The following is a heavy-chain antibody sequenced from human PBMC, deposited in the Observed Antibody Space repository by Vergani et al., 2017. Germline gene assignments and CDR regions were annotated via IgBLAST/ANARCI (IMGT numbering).Heavy chain of an antibody. Sequence: QLQLQESGPGLVKPSETLSLTCTVSGGSISSSSYYWGWLRQPPGKGLEWIGSIYYSGSTYYNPSLKRRVTISVDTSKNQFSLKLSSVTAADTAVYYCVGRWGSPNSMLLSYWYFDLWGRGTLVTVSS. CDR1: GGSISSSSYY. V-gene: IGHV4-39*07. CDR3: VGRWGSPNSMLLSYWYFDL. D-gene: IGHD4/OR15-4a*01. J-gene: IGHJ2*01. CDR2: IYYSGST.